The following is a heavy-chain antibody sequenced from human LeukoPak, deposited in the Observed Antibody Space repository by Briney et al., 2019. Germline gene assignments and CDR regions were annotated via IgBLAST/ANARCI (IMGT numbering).Heavy chain of an antibody. CDR1: GYTFTSYY. CDR3: LSSAPTEGFGY. CDR2: INPSGGST. D-gene: IGHD5/OR15-5a*01. J-gene: IGHJ4*02. Sequence: ASVKVSCKASGYTFTSYYMHWVRQAPGQGLEWMGIINPSGGSTSYAQKFQGRVTMTRDTSTSTVYMELSSLRSEDTAVYYCLSSAPTEGFGYWGQGTLVTVSS. V-gene: IGHV1-46*01.